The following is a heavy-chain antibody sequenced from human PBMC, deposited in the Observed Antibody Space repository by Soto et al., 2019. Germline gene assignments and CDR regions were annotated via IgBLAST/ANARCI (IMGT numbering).Heavy chain of an antibody. D-gene: IGHD3-10*01. Sequence: ASVKVSCKASGYTFTGYYMHWVRQVPGQGLEWMGWINPNSGGTNYAQKFQGRVTMTRDTSISTAYMELSRLRSDDTAVYYCARVRITMVRGVFNWFDPWGQGTLVTVSS. J-gene: IGHJ5*02. CDR3: ARVRITMVRGVFNWFDP. CDR1: GYTFTGYY. CDR2: INPNSGGT. V-gene: IGHV1-2*02.